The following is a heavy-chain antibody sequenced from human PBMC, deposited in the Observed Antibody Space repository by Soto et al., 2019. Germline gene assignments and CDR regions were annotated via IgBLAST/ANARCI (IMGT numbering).Heavy chain of an antibody. Sequence: GESLKIXWKGSGYSLTSYWIGWVRQMPGKGLEWMGIIYPGDSDTRYSPSFQGQVTFSADKSISTAYLQWSSLKASDTAIYYCARQPDVWGKGTTVTVSS. CDR2: IYPGDSDT. J-gene: IGHJ6*04. V-gene: IGHV5-51*01. CDR3: ARQPDV. CDR1: GYSLTSYW.